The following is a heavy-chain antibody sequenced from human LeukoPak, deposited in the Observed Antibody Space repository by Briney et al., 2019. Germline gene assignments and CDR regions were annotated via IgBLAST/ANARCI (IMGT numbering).Heavy chain of an antibody. V-gene: IGHV3-15*01. D-gene: IGHD3-22*01. CDR2: IKSKTDGGTT. CDR1: GFTFSSYA. J-gene: IGHJ1*01. CDR3: TTDTYYDSSGYEYFQH. Sequence: GGSLRLSCAASGFTFSSYAMSWVRQAPGKGLEWVGRIKSKTDGGTTDYAAPVKGRFTISRDDSKNTLYLQMNSLKTEDTAVYYCTTDTYYDSSGYEYFQHWGQGTLVTVSS.